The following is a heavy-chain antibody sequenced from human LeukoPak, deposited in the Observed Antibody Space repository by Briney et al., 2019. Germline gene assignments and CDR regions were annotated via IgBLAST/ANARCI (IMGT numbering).Heavy chain of an antibody. CDR2: ISGSGGST. Sequence: GGSLRLSCAASGFTFSSYAMSWVRQAPGKGLEWVSAISGSGGSTYYADSVKGRFTISRDNSKNTLYLQMNSLRAEDTAGYYCAKDPPSNYYDSSGYSYWGQGTLVTVSS. V-gene: IGHV3-23*01. CDR1: GFTFSSYA. D-gene: IGHD3-22*01. J-gene: IGHJ4*02. CDR3: AKDPPSNYYDSSGYSY.